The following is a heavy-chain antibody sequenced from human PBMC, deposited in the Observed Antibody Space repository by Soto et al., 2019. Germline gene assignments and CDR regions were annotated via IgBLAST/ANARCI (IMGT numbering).Heavy chain of an antibody. CDR1: GGSISSGDYY. J-gene: IGHJ4*02. Sequence: PSETLSLTCTVSGGSISSGDYYWSWIRQPPGKGLECIGYVSHSEGTYYNPSLKSRVIMSIDTSTNQFSLNLNSVTAADTAVYYCARADDYSYRFDYWGQGTLVTVS. D-gene: IGHD4-4*01. V-gene: IGHV4-30-4*01. CDR2: VSHSEGT. CDR3: ARADDYSYRFDY.